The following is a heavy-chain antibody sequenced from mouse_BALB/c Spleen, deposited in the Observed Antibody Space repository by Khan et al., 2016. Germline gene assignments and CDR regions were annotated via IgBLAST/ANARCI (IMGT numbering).Heavy chain of an antibody. V-gene: IGHV14-4*02. CDR3: NAIYYGSDVYFDY. CDR2: IDPEDGDT. J-gene: IGHJ2*01. CDR1: VFNIKDYY. D-gene: IGHD1-1*01. Sequence: VQLKESGAELVRSGASVKLSCTASVFNIKDYYMYWVKQRPEQGLEWIGWIDPEDGDTEYAPKFQGKATMTADTSSNAAYLQFSSLTSEDTAGYYSNAIYYGSDVYFDYWGQGATLTVSS.